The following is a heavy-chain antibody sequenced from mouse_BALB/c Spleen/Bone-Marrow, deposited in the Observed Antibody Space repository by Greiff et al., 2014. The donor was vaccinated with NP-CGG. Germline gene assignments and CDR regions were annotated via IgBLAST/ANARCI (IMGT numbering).Heavy chain of an antibody. CDR3: ARGATALDY. V-gene: IGHV1S130*01. CDR2: IHPNSGNT. CDR1: GYTFTSSW. D-gene: IGHD1-2*01. J-gene: IGHJ2*01. Sequence: VQLQQSGSVLVRPGASVELSCKASGYTFTSSWMHWAKQRPGQGLEWIGEIHPNSGNTNYNEKFKGKATLTVDTSSSTAYVDLSSLTSEDSAVYYCARGATALDYWGQGTTLTVSS.